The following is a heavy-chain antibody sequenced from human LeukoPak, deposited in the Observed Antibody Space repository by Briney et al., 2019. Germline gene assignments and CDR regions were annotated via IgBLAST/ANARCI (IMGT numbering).Heavy chain of an antibody. CDR2: INPNSGGT. Sequence: ASVKVSCKASGYTFTGYYMHWVRQAPGQGLEWMGWINPNSGGTNCAQKFQGRVTMTRDTSISTAYMELSRLRSDDTAVYYCARDVVVPAANFHYWGQGTLVTVSS. CDR1: GYTFTGYY. V-gene: IGHV1-2*02. CDR3: ARDVVVPAANFHY. D-gene: IGHD2-2*01. J-gene: IGHJ4*02.